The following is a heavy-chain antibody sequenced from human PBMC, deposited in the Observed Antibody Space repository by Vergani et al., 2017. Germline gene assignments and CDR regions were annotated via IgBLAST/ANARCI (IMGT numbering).Heavy chain of an antibody. Sequence: QVQLQESGPGLVKSSETLSLTCSVSFDSIRNLYCNWIRQPPGKGLEWIGFIHYSENTNYNPSLKTRVTISVDTAKNQFSLTLTSVTAADTAVYYCASDTHSGQRADRWGQGILVTVTS. CDR3: ASDTHSGQRADR. CDR1: FDSIRNLY. V-gene: IGHV4-59*11. D-gene: IGHD6-19*01. J-gene: IGHJ5*02. CDR2: IHYSENT.